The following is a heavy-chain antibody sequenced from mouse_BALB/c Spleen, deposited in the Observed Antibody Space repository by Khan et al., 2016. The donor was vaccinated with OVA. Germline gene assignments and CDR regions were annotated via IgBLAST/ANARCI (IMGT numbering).Heavy chain of an antibody. D-gene: IGHD4-1*01. CDR1: GFSFSSYS. V-gene: IGHV5-6*01. J-gene: IGHJ3*01. CDR3: ASHLTGSFAY. CDR2: ISSGGDYT. Sequence: EVELVESGGDLVKPGGSLKLSCAASGFSFSSYSMSWVRQTPDKRLEWVATISSGGDYTYYQHIVKGRFTISRDNAKNTLYLQMSSLKSEDTAMYYCASHLTGSFAYWGQGTLVTVSA.